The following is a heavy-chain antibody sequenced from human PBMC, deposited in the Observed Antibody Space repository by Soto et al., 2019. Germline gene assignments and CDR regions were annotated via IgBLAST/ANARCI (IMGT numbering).Heavy chain of an antibody. V-gene: IGHV2-5*01. Sequence: SGPKLVNHTPTLTLTCTFSGFSFTTAGVAVGWIRQTPGGALEWLTLIYYNDDRRFSPSLKTRLTITGDTSKNQVVLSLTNVDPGDTATYFCAHSDGGYEIIYFDFWGQGIPVTV. J-gene: IGHJ4*02. D-gene: IGHD5-12*01. CDR1: GFSFTTAGVA. CDR2: IYYNDDR. CDR3: AHSDGGYEIIYFDF.